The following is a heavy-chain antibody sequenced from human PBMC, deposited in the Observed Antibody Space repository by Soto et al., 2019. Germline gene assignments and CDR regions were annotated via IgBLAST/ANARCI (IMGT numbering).Heavy chain of an antibody. J-gene: IGHJ4*02. V-gene: IGHV4-31*03. CDR1: GGSISSGGYY. CDR2: IYYSGST. D-gene: IGHD6-13*01. CDR3: ARDNSGIAAAGYIDY. Sequence: QVQLQESGPGLVKPSQTLSLTCTVSGGSISSGGYYWSWIRQHPGKGLEWIGYIYYSGSTYYNPYLKSRVTISVVTSKNQFSLKLSSVTAADTAVYYCARDNSGIAAAGYIDYWGQGTLVTVSS.